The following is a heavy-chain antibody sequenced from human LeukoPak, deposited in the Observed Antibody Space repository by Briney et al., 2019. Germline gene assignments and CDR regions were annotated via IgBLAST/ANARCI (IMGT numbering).Heavy chain of an antibody. CDR2: ISYDGSNK. V-gene: IGHV3-30*18. J-gene: IGHJ4*02. Sequence: GGTLRLSCAASGFTFSNYGMTWVRQAPGKGLEWVAVISYDGSNKYYADSVKGRFTISRDNSKNTLYLQMNSLRAEDTAVYYCAKEHSITIFGVVISEYYFDYWGQGTLVTVSS. CDR1: GFTFSNYG. D-gene: IGHD3-3*01. CDR3: AKEHSITIFGVVISEYYFDY.